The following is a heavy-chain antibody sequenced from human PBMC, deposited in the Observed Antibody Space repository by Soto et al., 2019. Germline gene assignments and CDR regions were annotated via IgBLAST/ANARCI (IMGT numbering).Heavy chain of an antibody. CDR1: GYTFTSYY. CDR2: IYPGDSDA. D-gene: IGHD6-13*01. V-gene: IGHV5-51*01. CDR3: ARPSSNWFTNMDV. Sequence: EVQLVQSGEEVQKPGEALKISCKASGYTFTSYYIGWVRQMPGKGLDWMGIIYPGDSDARYSPSFQGQVTISADKSISTAYLQWSSLKASHSAMYYCARPSSNWFTNMDVWGQGTTVTVSS. J-gene: IGHJ6*02.